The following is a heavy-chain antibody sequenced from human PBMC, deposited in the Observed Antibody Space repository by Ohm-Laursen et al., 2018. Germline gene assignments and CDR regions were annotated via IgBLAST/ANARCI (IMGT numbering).Heavy chain of an antibody. CDR3: ARDRRSGSYWDY. CDR1: GGTFSSYA. V-gene: IGHV1-69*13. J-gene: IGHJ4*02. Sequence: EASVKVSCKASGGTFSSYAISWVRQAPGQGLEWMGGIIPIFGTANYAQKFQGRVTITADESTSTAYMELSSLRSEDTAVYYCARDRRSGSYWDYWGQGTLVTVSS. D-gene: IGHD1-26*01. CDR2: IIPIFGTA.